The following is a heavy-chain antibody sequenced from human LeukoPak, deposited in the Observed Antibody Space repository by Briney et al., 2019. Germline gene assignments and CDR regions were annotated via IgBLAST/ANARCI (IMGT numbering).Heavy chain of an antibody. Sequence: GGSLRLSCAASGFTFSDYYMSWIRQAPGKGLEWVSYISSSGSTIYYADSVKGRFTISRDNAKNSLYLQMNSLRAEDTAVYYCARGAWGIVVVPAAVDYWGQGTLVTVFS. CDR2: ISSSGSTI. J-gene: IGHJ4*02. CDR1: GFTFSDYY. D-gene: IGHD2-2*01. CDR3: ARGAWGIVVVPAAVDY. V-gene: IGHV3-11*01.